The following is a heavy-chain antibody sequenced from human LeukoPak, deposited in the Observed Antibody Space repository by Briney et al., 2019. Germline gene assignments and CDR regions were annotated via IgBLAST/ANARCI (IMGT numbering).Heavy chain of an antibody. D-gene: IGHD3-22*01. Sequence: GASVKVSCKASGYTFTGYYMHWVRQAPGQGLEWMGRINPNSGGTNYAQKFQGRVTMTRDTSISTAYMELSRLRSEDTAVYYCAREISGSPRYYYYMDVWGKGTTVTVSS. V-gene: IGHV1-2*06. CDR2: INPNSGGT. J-gene: IGHJ6*03. CDR1: GYTFTGYY. CDR3: AREISGSPRYYYYMDV.